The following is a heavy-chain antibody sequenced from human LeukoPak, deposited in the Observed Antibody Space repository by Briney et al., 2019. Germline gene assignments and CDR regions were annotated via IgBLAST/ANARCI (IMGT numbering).Heavy chain of an antibody. CDR2: INPNSGGT. CDR1: GYTFTGYY. V-gene: IGHV1-2*02. J-gene: IGHJ4*02. Sequence: ASVKVSCKASGYTFTGYYMHWVRQAPGQGLEWMGWINPNSGGTNYAQKFQGRVTMTRDTSISTAYMELSRLRSDDTAVYYCARVHYGDYSETLFGSWGQGTLVTVSS. CDR3: ARVHYGDYSETLFGS. D-gene: IGHD4-17*01.